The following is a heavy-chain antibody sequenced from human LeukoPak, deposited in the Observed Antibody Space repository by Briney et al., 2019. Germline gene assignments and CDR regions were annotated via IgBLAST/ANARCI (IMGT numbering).Heavy chain of an antibody. Sequence: GGSLRLSCAASGFTVSSNYMSWVRQAPGKGLEWVSVIYSGGSTYYADSVKGRFTISRDNSKNTLYLQMNSLRAEDTAVYYYARAAEWLVLDYWGQGTLVTVSS. CDR2: IYSGGST. J-gene: IGHJ4*02. CDR3: ARAAEWLVLDY. V-gene: IGHV3-53*01. CDR1: GFTVSSNY. D-gene: IGHD6-19*01.